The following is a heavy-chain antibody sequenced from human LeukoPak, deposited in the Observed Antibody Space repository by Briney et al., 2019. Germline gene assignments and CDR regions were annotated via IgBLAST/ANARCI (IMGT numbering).Heavy chain of an antibody. V-gene: IGHV1-69*01. CDR1: GGTFSSYA. CDR2: IIPIFGTA. Sequence: ASVKLSCTASGGTFSSYAISWVRQAPGQGLEWMGGIIPIFGTANYTQKFQGRVTITADESTSTAYMELSSLRSEDTAVYYCARDPSYYYGSGSYVYWGQGTLVTVSS. D-gene: IGHD3-10*01. CDR3: ARDPSYYYGSGSYVY. J-gene: IGHJ4*02.